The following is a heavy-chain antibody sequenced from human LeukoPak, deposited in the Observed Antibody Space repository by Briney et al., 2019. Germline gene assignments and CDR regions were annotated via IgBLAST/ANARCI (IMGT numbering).Heavy chain of an antibody. CDR3: ATAYSGYYTYYFDY. Sequence: GGSLRLSCAASGVTLSTYEMNWVRQVPGKGLEWVAYISTGGSIIYYADSVKGRFTISRDNAQNSLYLQMNSLRAEDTAVYYCATAYSGYYTYYFDYWGQGTLVTVSS. J-gene: IGHJ4*02. CDR2: ISTGGSII. D-gene: IGHD3-22*01. V-gene: IGHV3-48*03. CDR1: GVTLSTYE.